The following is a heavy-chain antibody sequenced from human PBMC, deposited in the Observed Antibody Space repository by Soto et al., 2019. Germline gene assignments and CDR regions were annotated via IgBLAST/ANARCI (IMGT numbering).Heavy chain of an antibody. J-gene: IGHJ4*02. CDR1: GYTFSSYG. V-gene: IGHV1-18*01. CDR2: ISAYNGNT. CDR3: ATDPNFDY. Sequence: APVKVSCKPSGYTFSSYGISWVRQAPGQGLEWMGWISAYNGNTNYAQKLQGRVTMTTDTSTSTAYMELRSLRSDDTAVYYCATDPNFDYWGQGTLVTVSS.